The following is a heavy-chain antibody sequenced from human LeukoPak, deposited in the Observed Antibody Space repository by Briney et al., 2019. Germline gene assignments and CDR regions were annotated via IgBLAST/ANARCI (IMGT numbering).Heavy chain of an antibody. CDR3: ARELNSSGYYY. CDR2: INPNSGGT. D-gene: IGHD3-22*01. Sequence: GASVKVSCKASGYTFTGYYMHWVRQAPGQGLEWMGWINPNSGGTNYAQKLQGRVTMTRDTSNSTAYMELSRLRSDDTAVYYCARELNSSGYYYWGQGTLVTVSS. J-gene: IGHJ4*02. V-gene: IGHV1-2*02. CDR1: GYTFTGYY.